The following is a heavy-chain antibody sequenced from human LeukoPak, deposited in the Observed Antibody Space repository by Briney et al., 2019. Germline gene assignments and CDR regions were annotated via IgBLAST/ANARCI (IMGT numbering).Heavy chain of an antibody. D-gene: IGHD3-22*01. CDR3: ARSPLAFYDSSGYPRVWFDP. J-gene: IGHJ5*02. CDR2: GYISQSGNI. CDR1: GGSISSSSYY. Sequence: PSETLSLTCAVSGGSISSSSYYWSWIRQHPGKGLEWIGYIYHIGYISQSGNIYQNPSLKSRVTISLDTSRNQFSLKLSSVTAADTAVYYCARSPLAFYDSSGYPRVWFDPWGQGTLVTVSS. V-gene: IGHV4-39*07.